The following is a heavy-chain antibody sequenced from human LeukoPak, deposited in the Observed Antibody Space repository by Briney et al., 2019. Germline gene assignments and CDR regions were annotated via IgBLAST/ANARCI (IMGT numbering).Heavy chain of an antibody. V-gene: IGHV3-7*04. CDR2: IKQDGSKK. J-gene: IGHJ4*02. D-gene: IGHD5-24*01. CDR3: TRVGYIDEGIDY. Sequence: GGSLRLSCVASGFPFSSYWMTWVRQAPGKGLEWVANIKQDGSKKSYVDSVKSRFTISRDNAKNSLYLQMNSLRAEDTAIYYCTRVGYIDEGIDYWGQGTLVTVSS. CDR1: GFPFSSYW.